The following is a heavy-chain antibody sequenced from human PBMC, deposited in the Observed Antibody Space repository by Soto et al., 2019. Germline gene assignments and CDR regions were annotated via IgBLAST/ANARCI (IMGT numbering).Heavy chain of an antibody. J-gene: IGHJ2*01. CDR2: INHSGST. Sequence: QVRLQQWGAGLLKPSETLPLTCAVYGGSFSDYYWSWIRQPPGKGLEWIGEINHSGSTNYNPTLKSRVTISVDTSKNQFSLKLNSVSAADTAVYHCATEVPSRYFDLWGRGTPVTVSS. D-gene: IGHD3-10*01. V-gene: IGHV4-34*01. CDR1: GGSFSDYY. CDR3: ATEVPSRYFDL.